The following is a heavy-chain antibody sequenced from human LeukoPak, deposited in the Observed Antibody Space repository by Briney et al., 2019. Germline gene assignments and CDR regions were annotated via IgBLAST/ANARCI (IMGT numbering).Heavy chain of an antibody. CDR2: IWYDGSNK. D-gene: IGHD3-22*01. J-gene: IGHJ4*02. CDR1: GFTFSSYG. Sequence: GGSLRLSCAASGFTFSSYGMHWVRQAPGKGLEWVAVIWYDGSNKYYADSVKGRFTISRDNSKNTLYLQMNSLRAEDTAVYYCAREPPNYYDSSGYYDYYFDYWGQGTLVTVSS. V-gene: IGHV3-33*01. CDR3: AREPPNYYDSSGYYDYYFDY.